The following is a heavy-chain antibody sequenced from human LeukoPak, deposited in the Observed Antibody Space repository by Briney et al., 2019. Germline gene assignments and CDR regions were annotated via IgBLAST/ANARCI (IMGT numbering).Heavy chain of an antibody. CDR2: ISAYNGNT. Sequence: ASVKVSCKASGYTFTSYGISWVRQAPGQGLEWMGWISAYNGNTNYAQKLQGRVTMTTDTSTSTAYMELRSLRAEDTAVYYCARDRLPYYDNSGETSPDYWGQGTLVTVSS. D-gene: IGHD3-22*01. CDR3: ARDRLPYYDNSGETSPDY. V-gene: IGHV1-18*01. CDR1: GYTFTSYG. J-gene: IGHJ4*02.